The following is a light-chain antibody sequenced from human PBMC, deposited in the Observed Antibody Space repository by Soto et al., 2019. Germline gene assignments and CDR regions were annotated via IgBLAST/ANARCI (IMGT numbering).Light chain of an antibody. CDR2: DAS. J-gene: IGKJ1*01. V-gene: IGKV1-5*01. CDR3: QPSYNIPPT. Sequence: IQMTQSPSSLSASVGDRFTITCRASQSVSNWLAWYQQKPGKAPNLLTYDASSLESGVTSRFSGSGSGTEFTLTISSLQPDDFATYYCQPSYNIPPTFGQGTKVDIK. CDR1: QSVSNW.